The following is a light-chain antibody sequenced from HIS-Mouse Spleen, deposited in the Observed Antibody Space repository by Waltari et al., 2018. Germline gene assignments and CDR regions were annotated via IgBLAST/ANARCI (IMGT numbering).Light chain of an antibody. CDR2: RNN. J-gene: IGLJ3*02. Sequence: SVLTQPPSASGTPGQRVTISCSASTSNIGRHYVYWYQQLPATAPKLLISRNNQRPSGVPDRFSGSKSGTSASLAISGLRSEDEADYYCAAWDDSLSGPVFGGGTKLTVL. CDR3: AAWDDSLSGPV. CDR1: TSNIGRHY. V-gene: IGLV1-47*01.